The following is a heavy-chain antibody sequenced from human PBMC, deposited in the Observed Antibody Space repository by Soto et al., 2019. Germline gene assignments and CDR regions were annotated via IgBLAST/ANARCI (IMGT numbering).Heavy chain of an antibody. D-gene: IGHD3-22*01. CDR1: GYTFTIYN. CDR2: INVGNGNT. Sequence: ASVKGSCKTPGYTFTIYNIHWVRQAPGQRLEWMGWINVGNGNTRYSQKFQGRLTLTRDTPGNTAYLELNSLISEDTAVYYCETPQDYDDCLXSWGQGTLVXVSS. CDR3: ETPQDYDDCLXS. V-gene: IGHV1-3*01. J-gene: IGHJ4*02.